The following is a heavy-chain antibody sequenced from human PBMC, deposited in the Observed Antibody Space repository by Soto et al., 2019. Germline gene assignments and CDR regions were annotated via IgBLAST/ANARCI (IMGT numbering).Heavy chain of an antibody. CDR2: IRNKGYGEST. D-gene: IGHD6-6*01. CDR1: GFIFGDYG. V-gene: IGHV3-49*04. J-gene: IGHJ4*02. Sequence: GGSLRLSCTASGFIFGDYGMSWVRQVPGKGLEYIDLIRNKGYGESTEYAASVKGRFSISRDDSKSIVYLQMDSLKTEDTAVYYCTRFIAARFDFWGQGTPVTVSS. CDR3: TRFIAARFDF.